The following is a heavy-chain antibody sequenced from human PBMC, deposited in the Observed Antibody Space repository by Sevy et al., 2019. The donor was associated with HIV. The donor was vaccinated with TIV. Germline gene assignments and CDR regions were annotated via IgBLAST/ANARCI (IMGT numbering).Heavy chain of an antibody. CDR1: GFTFTDYG. CDR2: IPFDGSRE. CDR3: AKALNIVATILN. V-gene: IGHV3-30*02. Sequence: GGSLRLSCVASGFTFTDYGMHWVRQVPGRGLEWVALIPFDGSREYYTDSVKGRFTISRDDSKNTLYLQMNSLRSEDTAVYYCAKALNIVATILNWGQGTLVTVSS. J-gene: IGHJ4*02. D-gene: IGHD5-12*01.